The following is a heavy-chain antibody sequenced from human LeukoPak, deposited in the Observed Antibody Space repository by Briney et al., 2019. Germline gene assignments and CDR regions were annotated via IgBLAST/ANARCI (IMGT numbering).Heavy chain of an antibody. CDR3: AREGVTGFFPVFDY. J-gene: IGHJ4*02. V-gene: IGHV4-39*07. CDR1: GGSISSSSYY. D-gene: IGHD7-27*01. Sequence: SETLSLTCTVSGGSISSSSYYWGWIRQPPGKGLEWIGSIYYSGSTYYNPSLKSRVTISVDTSKNQFSLKLSSVTAADTAVYYCAREGVTGFFPVFDYWGQGTLVTASS. CDR2: IYYSGST.